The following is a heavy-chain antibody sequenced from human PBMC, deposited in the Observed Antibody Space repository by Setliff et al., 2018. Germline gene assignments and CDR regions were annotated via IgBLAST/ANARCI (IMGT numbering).Heavy chain of an antibody. CDR2: VIPLLETA. Sequence: VSCKASGDTFSTYALSWVRQAPGQGLEWMGGVIPLLETAKYAQKFQGRVTITADKSTSTGYMELSSLRSEDTAVYYCARSQQLITIFGVVIRDFDYWGQGTLVTGSA. CDR3: ARSQQLITIFGVVIRDFDY. V-gene: IGHV1-69*06. J-gene: IGHJ4*02. CDR1: GDTFSTYA. D-gene: IGHD3-3*01.